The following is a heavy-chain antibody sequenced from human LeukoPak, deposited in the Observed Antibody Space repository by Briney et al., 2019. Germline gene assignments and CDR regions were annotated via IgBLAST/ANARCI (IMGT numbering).Heavy chain of an antibody. CDR2: ISSRSNDI. CDR1: GFTFSSYS. V-gene: IGHV3-21*05. CDR3: ARVSTSWPYYFDF. D-gene: IGHD6-13*01. Sequence: GGSLRLSCAASGFTFSSYSMNWVRQAPGKGLEWVSFISSRSNDIYYADSVKGRFTISRDNAKNSLYLQMNSLRAEDTAVYYCARVSTSWPYYFDFWGQGTLVTVSS. J-gene: IGHJ4*02.